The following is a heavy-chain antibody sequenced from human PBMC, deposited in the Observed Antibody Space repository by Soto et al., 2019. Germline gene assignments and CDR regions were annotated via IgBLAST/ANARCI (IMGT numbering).Heavy chain of an antibody. Sequence: ASVKVSCKASGYTFTSYGISWVRQAPGQGLEWMGWISAYNGNTNYAQKLQGRVTMTTDTSTSTAYMELRSLRSDDTAVYYCASVHYYDSSGFFDYWGQGTLVTVSS. V-gene: IGHV1-18*01. CDR1: GYTFTSYG. CDR3: ASVHYYDSSGFFDY. D-gene: IGHD3-22*01. CDR2: ISAYNGNT. J-gene: IGHJ4*02.